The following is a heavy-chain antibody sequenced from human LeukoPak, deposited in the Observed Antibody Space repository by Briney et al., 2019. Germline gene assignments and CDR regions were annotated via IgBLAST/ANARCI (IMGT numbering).Heavy chain of an antibody. CDR1: GYTFTSYY. Sequence: GASVKVSCKASGYTFTSYYMHWVRQAPGQGLEWMGIINPSGGSTSYAQKFQGRVTITADKSTSTAYMELSSLRSEDTAVYYCARDRYCSSTSCYNPSSTRYYYYYMDVWGKGTTVTVSS. CDR3: ARDRYCSSTSCYNPSSTRYYYYYMDV. J-gene: IGHJ6*03. CDR2: INPSGGST. D-gene: IGHD2-2*02. V-gene: IGHV1-46*01.